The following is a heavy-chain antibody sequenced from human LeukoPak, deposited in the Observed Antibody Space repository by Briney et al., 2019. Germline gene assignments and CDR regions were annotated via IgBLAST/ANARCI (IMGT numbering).Heavy chain of an antibody. CDR3: ARGPYCSGRYIDY. CDR2: IFYSGST. CDR1: GGSISSYF. Sequence: SETLSLTCTVSGGSISSYFWNWIRQPPGKGLEWIGSIFYSGSTNYNPSLKSRVTISVDTSKNQFSLKLSSVTAADTAVYYCARGPYCSGRYIDYWGRGTLVTVSS. J-gene: IGHJ4*02. D-gene: IGHD3-10*01. V-gene: IGHV4-59*01.